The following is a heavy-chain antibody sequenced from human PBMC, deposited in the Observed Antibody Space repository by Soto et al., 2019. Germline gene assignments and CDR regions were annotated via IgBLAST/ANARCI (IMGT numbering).Heavy chain of an antibody. D-gene: IGHD2-15*01. CDR1: GFTFSSYG. Sequence: QVQLVESGGGVVQPGRSLRLSCAASGFTFSSYGMHWVRQAPGNGLEWVAVISYDGSNKYYADSVKGRFTISRDNSKNTLYLQMNSLRAEDTAVYYCAKDLGGGNGYWGQGTLVTVSS. CDR3: AKDLGGGNGY. J-gene: IGHJ4*02. V-gene: IGHV3-30*18. CDR2: ISYDGSNK.